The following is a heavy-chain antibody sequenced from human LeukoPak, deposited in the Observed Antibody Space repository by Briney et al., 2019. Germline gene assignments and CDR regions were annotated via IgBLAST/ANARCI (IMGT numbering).Heavy chain of an antibody. CDR3: ARDLMVRGVIMEDDAFDI. J-gene: IGHJ3*02. CDR1: GFTFSSYA. D-gene: IGHD3-10*01. V-gene: IGHV3-30-3*01. Sequence: GSLRLSCAASGFTFSSYAMHWVRPAPGQGLEWVAVISYDGSNKYYADSVKGRFTISRDNSKNTLYLQMNSLRADDTAVYYCARDLMVRGVIMEDDAFDIWGQGTMVTVSS. CDR2: ISYDGSNK.